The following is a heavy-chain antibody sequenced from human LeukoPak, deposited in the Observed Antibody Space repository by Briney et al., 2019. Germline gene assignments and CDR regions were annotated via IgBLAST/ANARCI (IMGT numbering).Heavy chain of an antibody. D-gene: IGHD2-2*01. CDR2: ISAYNGNA. Sequence: ASVKVSCKTSGYTFMKYGIIWVRQAPGQGPEWMGWISAYNGNAKYAQNVQGRLTLTIDTSTTTVYMDLRSLRSEDTTVYYCAREGAYCSSTSCHLQNWFDPWGQGTLVTVSS. V-gene: IGHV1-18*01. CDR1: GYTFMKYG. J-gene: IGHJ5*02. CDR3: AREGAYCSSTSCHLQNWFDP.